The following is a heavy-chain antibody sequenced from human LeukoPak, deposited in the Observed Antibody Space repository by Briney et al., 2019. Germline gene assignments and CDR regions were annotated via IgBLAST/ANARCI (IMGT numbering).Heavy chain of an antibody. V-gene: IGHV4-59*11. CDR3: ARDLVTVTKGFDI. D-gene: IGHD4-17*01. CDR2: ISYIGST. J-gene: IGHJ3*02. Sequence: SETLSLTCAVSDDSFSSHYWTWIRQPPGKGLEWIGYISYIGSTNYNPSLKSRVTISIDTSKNQFSLKLSSVTAADPAVYYRARDLVTVTKGFDIWGQGTMVSVSS. CDR1: DDSFSSHY.